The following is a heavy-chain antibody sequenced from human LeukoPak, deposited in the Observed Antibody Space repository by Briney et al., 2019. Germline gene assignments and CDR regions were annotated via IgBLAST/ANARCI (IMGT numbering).Heavy chain of an antibody. V-gene: IGHV5-51*01. CDR3: ARRTFGDYYFGY. J-gene: IGHJ4*02. D-gene: IGHD4-17*01. CDR2: IYPDDSDT. CDR1: GCRFTSYW. Sequence: GASLQISCKGSGCRFTSYWIGWVRQMPGKGLEWMGIIYPDDSDTRYSPSFQGQVTISADKSISTAHLQWSSLKASDTAIYYCARRTFGDYYFGYWGQGTLVTVSS.